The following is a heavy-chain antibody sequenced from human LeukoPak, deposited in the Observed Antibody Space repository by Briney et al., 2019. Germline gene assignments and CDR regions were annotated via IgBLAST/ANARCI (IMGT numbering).Heavy chain of an antibody. CDR1: GFTFRVYA. CDR3: AKAKITLIVVANPNSGALDI. V-gene: IGHV3-23*01. CDR2: ISGSGSST. Sequence: GGSLRLSCAASGFTFRVYAMTWVRQVPGKGLEWVSGISGSGSSTYSADSVKGRFTISRDNSNNTLYLQMNSLRAEDAALYYCAKAKITLIVVANPNSGALDIWGQGTMVTVSS. D-gene: IGHD3-22*01. J-gene: IGHJ3*02.